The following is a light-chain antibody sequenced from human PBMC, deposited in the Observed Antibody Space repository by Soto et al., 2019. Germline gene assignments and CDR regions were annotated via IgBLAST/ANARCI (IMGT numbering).Light chain of an antibody. Sequence: QSVLTQPPSVSGAPGQRVTISCTGSSSNIGAGYAVHWYQQLPGTAPKLLIYSNDNRPLGVPDRFSGSKSGTSASLAITGLQAEDEADYYCQSYDSSLSGSVFGGGTKMTVL. J-gene: IGLJ3*02. V-gene: IGLV1-40*01. CDR1: SSNIGAGYA. CDR3: QSYDSSLSGSV. CDR2: SND.